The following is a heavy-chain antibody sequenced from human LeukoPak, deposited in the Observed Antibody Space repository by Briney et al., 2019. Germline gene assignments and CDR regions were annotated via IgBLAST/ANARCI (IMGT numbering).Heavy chain of an antibody. CDR1: GGSISSGSYY. J-gene: IGHJ6*04. CDR3: ARAGGRRLDV. D-gene: IGHD3-16*01. V-gene: IGHV4-61*02. CDR2: IYTSGST. Sequence: SETLSLTCTVSGGSISSGSYYWSWIRQPAGKGLEWIGRIYTSGSTNYNPSLKSRVTISVDTSKNQFSLKLSSVTAADTAVYYCARAGGRRLDVWGKGTTVTVSS.